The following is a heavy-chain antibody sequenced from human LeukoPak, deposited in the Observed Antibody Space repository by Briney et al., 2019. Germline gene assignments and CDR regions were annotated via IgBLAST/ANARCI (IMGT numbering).Heavy chain of an antibody. CDR1: GGSISSYY. D-gene: IGHD6-25*01. Sequence: MSSETLSLTCTVSGGSISSYYWSWIRQPSGKGLEWIGYIYYSGSTNYNPSLKSRVTISEDTSKNHFSLKLSSVTAVDTAVYYCARTRAARFAFDIWGQGTMVTVSS. CDR3: ARTRAARFAFDI. CDR2: IYYSGST. J-gene: IGHJ3*02. V-gene: IGHV4-59*12.